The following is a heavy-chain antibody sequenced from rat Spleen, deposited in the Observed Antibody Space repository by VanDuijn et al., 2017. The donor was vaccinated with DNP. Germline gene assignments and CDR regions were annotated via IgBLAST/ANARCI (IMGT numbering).Heavy chain of an antibody. CDR3: ARWNIGTSTLDY. J-gene: IGHJ2*01. V-gene: IGHV5-31*01. CDR2: ITGGSGTT. CDR1: GFTFSYYW. Sequence: EVQLVESGGGLVQPGNSLKLSCVASGFTFSYYWMAWIRQVPGKGLEWIASITGGSGTTSYPDSVKGRFTISRDDAKNTLSLQMNSLRSEDTATYYCARWNIGTSTLDYWGQGVMVTVSS. D-gene: IGHD1-5*01.